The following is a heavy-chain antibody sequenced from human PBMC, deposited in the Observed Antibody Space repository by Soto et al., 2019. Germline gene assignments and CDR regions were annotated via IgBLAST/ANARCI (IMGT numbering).Heavy chain of an antibody. CDR2: IDPSDSYT. Sequence: PGESLKISCKGSGYSLTSYWISWVRQMPGKGLEWMGRIDPSDSYTNYSPSFQGHVTISADKSISTAYLQWSSLKASDTAMYYCVRAYGDYEPGDYWGQGTLVTVSS. CDR1: GYSLTSYW. D-gene: IGHD4-17*01. CDR3: VRAYGDYEPGDY. J-gene: IGHJ4*02. V-gene: IGHV5-10-1*01.